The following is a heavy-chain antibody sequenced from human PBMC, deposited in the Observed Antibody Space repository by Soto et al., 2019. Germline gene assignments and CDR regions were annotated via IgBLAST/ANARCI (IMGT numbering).Heavy chain of an antibody. J-gene: IGHJ6*02. CDR1: GGTFSSYA. Sequence: GASVKVSCKASGGTFSSYAISWVRQAPGQGLEWMGGIIPIFGTANYAQKFQGRVTITADESTSTSYMELSSLRSEDTAVYYCARLYYYYDISVYYPYYYYGMDVWGQGITVTVS. D-gene: IGHD3-22*01. CDR2: IIPIFGTA. CDR3: ARLYYYYDISVYYPYYYYGMDV. V-gene: IGHV1-69*13.